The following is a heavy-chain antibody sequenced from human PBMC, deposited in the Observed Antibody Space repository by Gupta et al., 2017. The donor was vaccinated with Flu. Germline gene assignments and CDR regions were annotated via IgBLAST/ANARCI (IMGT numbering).Heavy chain of an antibody. V-gene: IGHV3-48*04. Sequence: VRQAPGKGLEWISYISSTSRTIYYADSVKGRFTISRDNAGKSLHLQMNSLRAEDTAVYYCARGTRHIVVAPGIKPLDYWGQGTLVNVSS. CDR3: ARGTRHIVVAPGIKPLDY. J-gene: IGHJ4*02. CDR2: ISSTSRTI. D-gene: IGHD2-21*02.